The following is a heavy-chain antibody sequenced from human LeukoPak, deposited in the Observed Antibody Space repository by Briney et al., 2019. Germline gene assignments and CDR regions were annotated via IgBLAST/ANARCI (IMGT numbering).Heavy chain of an antibody. CDR3: AKDIERSSGLFDY. Sequence: PGGSLRLSCAASGFTFSSYGMHWVRQAPGKGLEWVAVISYDGSNKYYADSVKGRFTISRDNSKNTLHLQMNSLRAEDTAVYYCAKDIERSSGLFDYWGQGTLVTVSS. CDR2: ISYDGSNK. V-gene: IGHV3-30*18. D-gene: IGHD6-19*01. CDR1: GFTFSSYG. J-gene: IGHJ4*02.